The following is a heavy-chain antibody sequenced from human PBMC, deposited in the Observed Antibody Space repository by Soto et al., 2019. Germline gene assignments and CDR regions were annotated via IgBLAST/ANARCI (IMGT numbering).Heavy chain of an antibody. V-gene: IGHV5-51*01. D-gene: IGHD1-7*01. CDR2: IYPGDSDT. CDR3: ARPGVAHQQNYFDP. Sequence: GEPLKISCKGSGYSFTSYWIAWVRQMPGKGLEWMGSIYPGDSDTKYSPSFQGQVTISVDKSISTAYLQWSSLKASDTGMYYCARPGVAHQQNYFDPWGQGTLVTVSS. J-gene: IGHJ5*02. CDR1: GYSFTSYW.